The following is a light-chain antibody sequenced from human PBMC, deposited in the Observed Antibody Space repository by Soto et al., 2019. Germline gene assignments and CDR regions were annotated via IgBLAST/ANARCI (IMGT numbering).Light chain of an antibody. J-gene: IGKJ1*01. CDR3: QQYAASPRT. Sequence: EVVLTQSPGTLSLSPRERATLSCRASQSVSNNYLAWYQHKPGQAPRLLIYGASNRAPGIPDRFSGSGSGPDFTLTMSRLEPEDLAGYYCQQYAASPRTFGQGTLVEVK. CDR2: GAS. V-gene: IGKV3-20*01. CDR1: QSVSNNY.